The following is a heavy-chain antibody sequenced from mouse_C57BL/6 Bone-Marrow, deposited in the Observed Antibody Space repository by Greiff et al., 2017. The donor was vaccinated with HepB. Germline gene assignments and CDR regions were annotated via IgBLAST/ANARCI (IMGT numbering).Heavy chain of an antibody. V-gene: IGHV1-72*01. CDR1: GYTFTSYW. CDR2: IYPNSGGT. Sequence: QVQLQQPGAELVKPGASVKLSCKASGYTFTSYWMHWVKQRPGRGLEWIGRIYPNSGGTKYNEKFKSKATLTVDKPSSTAYMQLSSLTSEDSAVYYCATTVVPLSYWYFDVWGTGTTVTVSS. CDR3: ATTVVPLSYWYFDV. J-gene: IGHJ1*03. D-gene: IGHD1-1*01.